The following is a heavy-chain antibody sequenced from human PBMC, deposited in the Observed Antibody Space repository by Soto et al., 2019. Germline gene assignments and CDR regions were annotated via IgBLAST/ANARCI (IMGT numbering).Heavy chain of an antibody. CDR1: GGSISSGGYY. D-gene: IGHD1-26*01. J-gene: IGHJ4*02. CDR2: IYYSGST. CDR3: AREPTTHKNYFDY. Sequence: SETLSLTCTVSGGSISSGGYYWSWIRQHPGKGLEWIGYIYYSGSTYYNPSLKSRVTISVDTSKNQFSLKLSSVTAADTAVYYCAREPTTHKNYFDYWGQGTLVTVSS. V-gene: IGHV4-31*03.